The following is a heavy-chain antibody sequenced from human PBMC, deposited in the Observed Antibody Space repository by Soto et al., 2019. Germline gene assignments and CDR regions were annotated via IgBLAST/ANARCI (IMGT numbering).Heavy chain of an antibody. CDR2: IYPGDSDT. V-gene: IGHV5-51*01. J-gene: IGHJ4*02. Sequence: PGESLKISCKGSGYNFAAYWIGWVRQVPGKGLEWMGIIYPGDSDTRFSPSFQGQVTISADKSISTAYLQWSSLKASDTAIYYRARQGNYAEGFDYWGQGTLGTGSS. D-gene: IGHD2-2*01. CDR3: ARQGNYAEGFDY. CDR1: GYNFAAYW.